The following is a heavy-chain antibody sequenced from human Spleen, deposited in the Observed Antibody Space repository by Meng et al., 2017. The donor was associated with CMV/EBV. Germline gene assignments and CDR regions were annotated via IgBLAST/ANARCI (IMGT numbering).Heavy chain of an antibody. CDR2: IYQTGST. Sequence: SGGSITANHWWSWVRQPPGKGLEWIGEIYQTGSTYYKSSLTGRALISMDKSKNRFSLTLTSVTAADTAFYYCARGRGTGNGWANTLDYWGHGILVTVSS. CDR1: GGSITANHW. J-gene: IGHJ4*03. D-gene: IGHD6-19*01. CDR3: ARGRGTGNGWANTLDY. V-gene: IGHV4-4*02.